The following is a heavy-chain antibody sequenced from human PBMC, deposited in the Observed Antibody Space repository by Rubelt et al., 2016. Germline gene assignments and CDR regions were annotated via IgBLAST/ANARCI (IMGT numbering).Heavy chain of an antibody. J-gene: IGHJ6*02. CDR3: ARPAEESRYCRGTSCPDYYYYGMDV. CDR1: GGTFSSYA. D-gene: IGHD2-2*01. V-gene: IGHV1-69*01. CDR2: IIPIFGTS. Sequence: QVQLVQSGAEVKKPGSSVKVSCKASGGTFSSYAISWVRQAPGQGLEWMGGIIPIFGTSNYAQDFRDRVTITADESTSTAYMELSRLRSEDMAVYYCARPAEESRYCRGTSCPDYYYYGMDVWGQGTTVTVSS.